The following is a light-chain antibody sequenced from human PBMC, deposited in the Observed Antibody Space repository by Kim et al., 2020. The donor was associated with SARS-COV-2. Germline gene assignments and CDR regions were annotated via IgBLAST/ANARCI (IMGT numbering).Light chain of an antibody. Sequence: GQSITISCPGTSSDVGGYNYVSWYQHHPGKAPTLMIYDVSNRPSGVSNRFSGSKSGNTASLTISGLQAEDEADYYCSSYTSSSTRVFGGGTQLTVL. CDR1: SSDVGGYNY. J-gene: IGLJ3*02. CDR2: DVS. CDR3: SSYTSSSTRV. V-gene: IGLV2-14*03.